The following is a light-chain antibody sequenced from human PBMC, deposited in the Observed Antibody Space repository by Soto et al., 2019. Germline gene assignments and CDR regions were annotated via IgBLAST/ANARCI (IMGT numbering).Light chain of an antibody. CDR1: RGSIARDY. J-gene: IGLJ1*01. CDR2: DIY. V-gene: IGLV6-57*04. CDR3: QSYDSSNHV. Sequence: NFMLPPPHSLSDAPGQTSTIPCTRCRGSIARDYVQWYQQRPGSAPTTVIYDIYQRPSGVPDRFSGSIDSSSNSASLPISGLKTEDEADYYCQSYDSSNHVFGAGTKVTVL.